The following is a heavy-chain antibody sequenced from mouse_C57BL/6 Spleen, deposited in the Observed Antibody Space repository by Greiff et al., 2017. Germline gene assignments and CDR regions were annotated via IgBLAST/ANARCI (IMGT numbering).Heavy chain of an antibody. CDR3: ARRGDGYYF. J-gene: IGHJ3*01. V-gene: IGHV5-6*01. D-gene: IGHD2-3*01. CDR2: ISSGGSYT. Sequence: DVHLVESGGDLVKPGGSLKLSCAASGFTFSSYGMSWVRQTPDKRLEWVATISSGGSYTYYPDSVKGRFTISRDNAKNTLYLQMSSLKSEDTAMYYCARRGDGYYFWGQGTLVTVSA. CDR1: GFTFSSYG.